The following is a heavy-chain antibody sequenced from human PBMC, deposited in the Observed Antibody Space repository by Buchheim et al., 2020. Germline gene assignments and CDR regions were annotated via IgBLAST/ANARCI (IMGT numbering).Heavy chain of an antibody. CDR2: ISGSGGST. CDR1: GFTFSSYA. J-gene: IGHJ4*02. V-gene: IGHV3-23*01. D-gene: IGHD3-3*01. Sequence: EVQLLESGGGLVQPGGSLRLSCAASGFTFSSYAMSWVRQAPGKGLEWVSAISGSGGSTYYADSVQGRFTISSDNSKNTLYLQMNSLRAEDTAVYYCAKDLGITIFGVVIRLSFDYWGQGTL. CDR3: AKDLGITIFGVVIRLSFDY.